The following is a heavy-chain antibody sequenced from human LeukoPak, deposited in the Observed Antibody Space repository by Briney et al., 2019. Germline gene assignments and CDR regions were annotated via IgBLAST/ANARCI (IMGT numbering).Heavy chain of an antibody. J-gene: IGHJ3*02. V-gene: IGHV7-4-1*02. CDR2: LNTHTGNP. CDR1: GYILTNYA. Sequence: GASVKVSCKASGYILTNYALHWVRQAPGQGPEWMGLLNTHTGNPTYFKDFTGRFVFSLDTSVSTSYLQISTLRPDDTAVYYCARREVGARGSDAFDIWGQGTMVTVSS. CDR3: ARREVGARGSDAFDI. D-gene: IGHD1-26*01.